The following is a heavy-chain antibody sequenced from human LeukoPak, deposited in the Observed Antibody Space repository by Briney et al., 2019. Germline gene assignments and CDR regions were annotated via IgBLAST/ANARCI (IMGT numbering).Heavy chain of an antibody. CDR1: GYTFTSYY. D-gene: IGHD1-26*01. CDR3: ARVPGIVGATGRRNAFDI. J-gene: IGHJ3*02. Sequence: GASVKVSCKASGYTFTSYYMHWVRQAPGQGLEWMGWINPNSGGTNFAQKFQGRVTMTRDTSISTAYMELSRLRSDDTAVYYCARVPGIVGATGRRNAFDIWGQGTMVTVSS. CDR2: INPNSGGT. V-gene: IGHV1-2*02.